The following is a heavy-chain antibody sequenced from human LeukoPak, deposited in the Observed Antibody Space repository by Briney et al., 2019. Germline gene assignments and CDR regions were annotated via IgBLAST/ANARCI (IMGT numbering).Heavy chain of an antibody. Sequence: GRSLRLSCAASGFIFSNDAMHWVRQAPGKGLEWVAFIWSDGSNKYYADSVKGRFTISRDNSEDTLYLQMNSLRVEDTAVYYCARDLSDDYYYGMDVWGQGTTVTVSS. CDR1: GFIFSNDA. CDR2: IWSDGSNK. CDR3: ARDLSDDYYYGMDV. J-gene: IGHJ6*02. V-gene: IGHV3-33*01.